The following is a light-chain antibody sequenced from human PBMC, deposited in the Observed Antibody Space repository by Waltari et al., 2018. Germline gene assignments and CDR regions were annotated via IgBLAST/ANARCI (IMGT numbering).Light chain of an antibody. V-gene: IGKV3-20*01. Sequence: EIVLTQSPGTLSLSPGERVTLSCRAGQSVSRNYLAWYQQGPGQAPRLLILGASRRAPGIPDRFSGSGCGTDFTLTSSRLELEDFGVYYCQHYDTSAPLTFGGGSKVEIK. CDR3: QHYDTSAPLT. J-gene: IGKJ4*01. CDR1: QSVSRNY. CDR2: GAS.